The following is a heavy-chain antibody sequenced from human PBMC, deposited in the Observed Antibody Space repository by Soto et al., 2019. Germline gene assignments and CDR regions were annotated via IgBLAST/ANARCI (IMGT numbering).Heavy chain of an antibody. Sequence: QVQLQQWGAGLLKPSETLSLTCAVYGGSFSNYYWSWIRQPPGKGLEWIGEINHSGSTNYNPSLKSRVTISIDTSKNQFSLKLSSVTAADTAVYYCARGRGRYCSSTSCLRIHVIWGQGTMVTVSS. CDR3: ARGRGRYCSSTSCLRIHVI. CDR2: INHSGST. D-gene: IGHD2-2*01. J-gene: IGHJ3*02. V-gene: IGHV4-34*01. CDR1: GGSFSNYY.